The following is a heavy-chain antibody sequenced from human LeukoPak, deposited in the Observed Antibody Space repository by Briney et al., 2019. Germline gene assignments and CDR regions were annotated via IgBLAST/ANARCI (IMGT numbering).Heavy chain of an antibody. CDR1: GGSISSGSYY. V-gene: IGHV4-61*02. CDR3: ARRPMAAAVPFDS. D-gene: IGHD6-13*01. CDR2: IYTSGST. J-gene: IGHJ4*02. Sequence: NPSETLSLTCTVSGGSISSGSYYWSWIRQPAGKGLEWIGRIYTSGSTNYNPSLKSRVTISVDTSKNQFSLKLSSVTAADTAVYYCARRPMAAAVPFDSWGQGTLVTVSA.